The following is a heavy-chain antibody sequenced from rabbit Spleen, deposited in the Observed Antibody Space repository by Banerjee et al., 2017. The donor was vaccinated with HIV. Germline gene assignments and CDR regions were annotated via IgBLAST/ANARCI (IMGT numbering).Heavy chain of an antibody. CDR1: GVSFNDKDV. J-gene: IGHJ6*01. CDR3: ARDTGSSFSTYGMDL. Sequence: QDQVVESGGGLVKPEGSLTLTCKASGVSFNDKDVMCWVRQAPGKGLEWIACIDIGSRDFTYYASWAKGRFIISKTSSTTVTLQMTSLTVADTATYFCARDTGSSFSTYGMDLGGPGTLVTVS. CDR2: IDIGSRDFT. V-gene: IGHV1S45*01. D-gene: IGHD8-1*01.